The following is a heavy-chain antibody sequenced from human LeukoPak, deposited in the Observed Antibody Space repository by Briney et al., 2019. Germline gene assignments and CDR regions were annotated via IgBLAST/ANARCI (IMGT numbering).Heavy chain of an antibody. CDR2: ISGSGGST. CDR3: AKDTSIGRYCTNGVCSPFDY. J-gene: IGHJ4*02. D-gene: IGHD2-8*01. CDR1: GFIFSSYA. V-gene: IGHV3-23*01. Sequence: GGSLRLSCAASGFIFSSYAMSWVRQAPGKGLEWVSTISGSGGSTYDADSVKGRFTISRDNSKNTLYLQMNSLRAEDTAVYYCAKDTSIGRYCTNGVCSPFDYWGQGTRVTVSS.